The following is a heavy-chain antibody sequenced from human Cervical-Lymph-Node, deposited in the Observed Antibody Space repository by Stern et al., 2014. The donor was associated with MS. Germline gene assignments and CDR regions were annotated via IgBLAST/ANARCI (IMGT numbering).Heavy chain of an antibody. V-gene: IGHV1-18*01. CDR3: ARGRHLWGDNWFDP. Sequence: VQLVESGVEVKKPGASVKVSCKAAGYIFNTYGINWVRQAPGQGLEWMGWIGVYKGNTHYAPNLQGRVTLTTDTSTSTAYMELRSLRSDDTAVYYCARGRHLWGDNWFDPWGQGTLVTVSS. D-gene: IGHD5-18*01. J-gene: IGHJ5*02. CDR1: GYIFNTYG. CDR2: IGVYKGNT.